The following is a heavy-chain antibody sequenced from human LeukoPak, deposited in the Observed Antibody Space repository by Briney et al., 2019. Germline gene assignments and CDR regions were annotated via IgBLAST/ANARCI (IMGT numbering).Heavy chain of an antibody. CDR2: MNPNSGNT. CDR3: ARGALEWLLSYYYYYYMDV. J-gene: IGHJ6*03. V-gene: IGHV1-8*03. Sequence: VASVKVSCKASGYTFTSYDINWVRQATGQGLEWMGWMNPNSGNTGYAQKFQGRVTITRNTSISTAYMELSSLRSEDTAVYYCARGALEWLLSYYYYYYMDVWGKWTTVTVSS. D-gene: IGHD3-3*01. CDR1: GYTFTSYD.